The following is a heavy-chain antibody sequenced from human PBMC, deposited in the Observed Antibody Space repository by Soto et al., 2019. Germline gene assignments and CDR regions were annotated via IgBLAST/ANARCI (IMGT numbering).Heavy chain of an antibody. V-gene: IGHV1-69*01. CDR3: ARSITVATISYYYYGMDV. J-gene: IGHJ6*02. CDR1: GGTFSSYA. Sequence: QVPLVQSGAEVKKPGSSVKVSCKASGGTFSSYAISWVRQAPGQGLEWMGGIIPIFGTANYAQKFQGRVTITADESTSTAYMELSSLRSEDTAVYYCARSITVATISYYYYGMDVWGQGTTVTVSS. CDR2: IIPIFGTA. D-gene: IGHD5-12*01.